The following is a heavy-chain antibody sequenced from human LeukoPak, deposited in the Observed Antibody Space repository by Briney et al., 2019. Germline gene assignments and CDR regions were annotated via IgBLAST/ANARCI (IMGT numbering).Heavy chain of an antibody. CDR2: IYTSGST. J-gene: IGHJ4*02. D-gene: IGHD4-11*01. CDR1: GGSISSYY. V-gene: IGHV4-4*07. CDR3: ARDPPDYSNYPL. Sequence: SETLSLTCTVSGGSISSYYWSWIRQPAGKGLEWIGRIYTSGSTNYNPSLKSRVTMSVDTSKNQFSLKLSSVIAADTAVYYCARDPPDYSNYPLWGQGTLVTVSS.